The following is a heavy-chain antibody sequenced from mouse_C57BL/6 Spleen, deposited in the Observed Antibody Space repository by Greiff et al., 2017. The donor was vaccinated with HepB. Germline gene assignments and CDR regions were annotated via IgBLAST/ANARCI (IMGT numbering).Heavy chain of an antibody. CDR2: IHPNSGST. CDR1: GYTFTSYW. V-gene: IGHV1-64*01. D-gene: IGHD1-1*01. Sequence: QVQLQQPGAELVKPGASVKLSCKASGYTFTSYWMHWVKQRPGQGLEWIGMIHPNSGSTNYNEKFKSKATLTVDKSSSTAYMQLSSLTSEDSAVYYCARGGYYGSSLYAMDYWGQGTSVTVSS. J-gene: IGHJ4*01. CDR3: ARGGYYGSSLYAMDY.